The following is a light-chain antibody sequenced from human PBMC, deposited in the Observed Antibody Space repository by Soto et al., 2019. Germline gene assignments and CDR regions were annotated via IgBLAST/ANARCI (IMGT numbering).Light chain of an antibody. V-gene: IGKV3-20*01. CDR3: QQYGRAPAT. CDR1: QSVSSNY. Sequence: EIVLTQSPGTLSWSPGERATLSCRASQSVSSNYLAWYQQKPGQAPRLLIFGASSRASGIPDRFSGSGSGTDFTLTIGRLGPEDFAVYYCQQYGRAPATFGQGTKVEIK. CDR2: GAS. J-gene: IGKJ1*01.